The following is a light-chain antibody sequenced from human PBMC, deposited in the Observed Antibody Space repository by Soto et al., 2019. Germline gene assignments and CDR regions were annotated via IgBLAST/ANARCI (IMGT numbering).Light chain of an antibody. V-gene: IGKV3D-20*02. CDR3: QQRSDWPLT. CDR1: QSVSSSY. CDR2: GAS. Sequence: EIVWSQSPGTLSVSPGEIATLSCRASQSVSSSYLAWYQQKPGQAPRLLIYGASSRATGIPDRFSGSGSGTDFTLAISSLEPEDFALYYCQQRSDWPLTFGGGTKVDIK. J-gene: IGKJ4*01.